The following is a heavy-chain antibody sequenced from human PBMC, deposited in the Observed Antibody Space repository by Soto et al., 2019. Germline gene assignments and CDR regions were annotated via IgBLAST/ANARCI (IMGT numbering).Heavy chain of an antibody. Sequence: GASVKVSCKAFGFIFNNYAISWERQAPGQGLEWMGWISANSGNTNYAQKLQGRVTMTTDTSTSTAYMELRSLRSDDTAVYYCATAGNYDSSGRDFWGQGTLVTVSS. CDR1: GFIFNNYA. CDR3: ATAGNYDSSGRDF. D-gene: IGHD3-22*01. CDR2: ISANSGNT. J-gene: IGHJ4*02. V-gene: IGHV1-18*04.